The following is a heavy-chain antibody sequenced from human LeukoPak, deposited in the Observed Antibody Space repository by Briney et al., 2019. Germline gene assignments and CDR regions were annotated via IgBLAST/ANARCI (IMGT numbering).Heavy chain of an antibody. Sequence: GGSLRLSCAASGFTFSSYSMNWVRQAPGKGLEWVSSIGSSSSYIYYADSVKGRFTISRDNAKNSLYLQMNSLRAEDTAVYYCARESSYYYGMDVWGKGTTVTVSS. CDR1: GFTFSSYS. CDR3: ARESSYYYGMDV. V-gene: IGHV3-21*01. CDR2: IGSSSSYI. J-gene: IGHJ6*04. D-gene: IGHD2-2*01.